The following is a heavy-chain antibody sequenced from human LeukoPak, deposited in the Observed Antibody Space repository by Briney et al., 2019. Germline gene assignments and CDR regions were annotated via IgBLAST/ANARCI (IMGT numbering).Heavy chain of an antibody. CDR2: INPANSDI. CDR3: ARHWSSAWFGY. CDR1: GYSFTNYW. Sequence: GESLKISCRTSGYSFTNYWIGWVRQMPGKGLEWLGNINPANSDITNSPSFQGQVTLSADESISTAYLQWSSLKASDTAIYYCARHWSSAWFGYWGQGTQVTAS. D-gene: IGHD6-25*01. V-gene: IGHV5-51*01. J-gene: IGHJ4*02.